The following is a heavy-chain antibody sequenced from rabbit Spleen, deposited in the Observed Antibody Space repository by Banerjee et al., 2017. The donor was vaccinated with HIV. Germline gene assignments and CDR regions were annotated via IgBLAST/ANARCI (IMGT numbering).Heavy chain of an antibody. Sequence: QEQLVESGGGLVQPEGSLTLTCKASGFSFSDRDVMCWVRQAPGKGLEWIACINASTGKPVYATWASGRFTISRPSSTTVTLRMTSLTAADRATYFCARDLTCVIGWNFGWWGPGPLVTVS. J-gene: IGHJ4*01. CDR3: ARDLTCVIGWNFGW. CDR1: GFSFSDRDV. V-gene: IGHV1S45*01. D-gene: IGHD1-1*01. CDR2: INASTGKP.